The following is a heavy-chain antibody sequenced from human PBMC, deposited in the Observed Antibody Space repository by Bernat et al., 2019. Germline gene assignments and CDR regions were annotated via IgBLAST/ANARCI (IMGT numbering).Heavy chain of an antibody. Sequence: EVQLVQSGAEVKKPGESLRISCKGSGYSFTSYWISWVRQMPGKGLEWMGRIDPSDSYTNYSPSFQGHVTISADKSISTAYLQWSSLKASDTAMYYCASDDYYGSGSYYHAFDIWGQGTMVTVSP. CDR1: GYSFTSYW. CDR3: ASDDYYGSGSYYHAFDI. D-gene: IGHD3-10*01. CDR2: IDPSDSYT. J-gene: IGHJ3*02. V-gene: IGHV5-10-1*03.